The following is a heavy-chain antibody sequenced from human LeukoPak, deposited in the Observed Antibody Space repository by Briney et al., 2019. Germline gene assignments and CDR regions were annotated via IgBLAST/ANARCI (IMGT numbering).Heavy chain of an antibody. CDR3: ARTRLRWLLPYWYFDL. Sequence: PSETLSLTCTVSGASIRSGDYYWSWIRQPPGKGLEWIGSIYYSGSTYYNPSLKSRVTISVDTSKNQFSLKLSSVTAADTAVYYCARTRLRWLLPYWYFDLWGRGTLVTVSS. CDR1: GASIRSGDYY. J-gene: IGHJ2*01. CDR2: IYYSGST. V-gene: IGHV4-39*01. D-gene: IGHD2-21*02.